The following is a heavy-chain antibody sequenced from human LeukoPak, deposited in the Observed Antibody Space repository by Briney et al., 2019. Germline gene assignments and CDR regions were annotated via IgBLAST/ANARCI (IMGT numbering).Heavy chain of an antibody. Sequence: KPSQTLSLTCTVSGGSISSGDYYWSWIRQPPGKGLEWIGYIYYSGSTYYNPSLKSRVTISVDKSKNQFSLKLSSVTAADTAVYYCARGAVVVPAATVGWFDPWGQGTLVTVSS. CDR2: IYYSGST. CDR3: ARGAVVVPAATVGWFDP. D-gene: IGHD2-2*01. J-gene: IGHJ5*02. V-gene: IGHV4-30-4*08. CDR1: GGSISSGDYY.